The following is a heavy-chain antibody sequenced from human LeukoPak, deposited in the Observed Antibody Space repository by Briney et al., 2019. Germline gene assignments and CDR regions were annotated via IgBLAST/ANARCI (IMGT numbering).Heavy chain of an antibody. Sequence: SETLSLTCAVSGDSISSGGYSWSWIRQTPGKGLEWIAYIHDSGSTYNNPSLKSRLSISIDTSKNQFSLKLNSVTAADTAVYYCARVVAAAGNNWFDPWGQGTLITVSS. CDR2: IHDSGST. J-gene: IGHJ5*02. D-gene: IGHD6-13*01. CDR3: ARVVAAAGNNWFDP. CDR1: GDSISSGGYS. V-gene: IGHV4-30-4*07.